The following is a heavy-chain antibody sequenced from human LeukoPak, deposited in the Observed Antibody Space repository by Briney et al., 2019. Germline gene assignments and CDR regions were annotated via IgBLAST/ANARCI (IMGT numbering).Heavy chain of an antibody. CDR2: IYTSGST. Sequence: SETLSLTCTVSGSSISSYYWSWIRQPAGKGLEWIGRIYTSGSTNYNPSLKSRVTISVDKSKNQFSLKLSSVTAADTAVYYCARDSWGYYYDSSGPFLTVYFDLWGRGTLVTVSS. J-gene: IGHJ2*01. CDR3: ARDSWGYYYDSSGPFLTVYFDL. D-gene: IGHD3-22*01. CDR1: GSSISSYY. V-gene: IGHV4-4*07.